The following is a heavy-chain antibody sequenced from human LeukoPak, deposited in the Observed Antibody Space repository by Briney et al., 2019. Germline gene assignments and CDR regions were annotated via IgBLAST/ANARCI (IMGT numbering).Heavy chain of an antibody. Sequence: PSETLSLTCAVSSGSISRGGYSWNWIRQPPGEGLEWIGHIYHSGGTYYNPSLKSRVTISVDRSKNQFSLKLSSVTAADTAVYYCARGDCTDGVCFLFDYWGQGTLVTVSS. CDR3: ARGDCTDGVCFLFDY. J-gene: IGHJ4*02. CDR2: IYHSGGT. D-gene: IGHD2-8*01. V-gene: IGHV4-30-2*01. CDR1: SGSISRGGYS.